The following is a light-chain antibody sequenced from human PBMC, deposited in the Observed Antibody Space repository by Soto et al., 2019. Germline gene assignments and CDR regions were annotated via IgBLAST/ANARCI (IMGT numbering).Light chain of an antibody. Sequence: QSALTQPPSASGSPGQSVTISCTGTISDIGTYYYDSWYQQHPGKAPKLIIYEVSERTSGVPDRFSGSKSGNTASLTVSGLQAEYEAHYYCSSYAGTKTLVFGGGTQLSVL. CDR1: ISDIGTYYY. J-gene: IGLJ2*01. CDR2: EVS. V-gene: IGLV2-8*01. CDR3: SSYAGTKTLV.